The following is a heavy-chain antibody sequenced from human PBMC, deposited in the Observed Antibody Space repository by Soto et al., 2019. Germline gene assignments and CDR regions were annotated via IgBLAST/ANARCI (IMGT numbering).Heavy chain of an antibody. CDR3: ARGGRLNWCFVL. V-gene: IGHV3-74*01. D-gene: IGHD1-26*01. Sequence: EVQLVESGGGLVQPGGSLRLSCAASGFTFSSYWMHWVRQAPGKGLVWVSRINSDGSSTSYADSVKGRFTISRDNAKNRMYLRMNSLRAEDTAVYYCARGGRLNWCFVLWGRGTLVTVSS. CDR1: GFTFSSYW. CDR2: INSDGSST. J-gene: IGHJ2*01.